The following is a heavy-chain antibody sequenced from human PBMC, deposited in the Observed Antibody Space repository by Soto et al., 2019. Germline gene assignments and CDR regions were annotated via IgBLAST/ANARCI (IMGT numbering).Heavy chain of an antibody. CDR2: IIPIFGTA. CDR3: AGAHCSSTSCYNWFDP. D-gene: IGHD2-2*01. J-gene: IGHJ5*02. Sequence: GASVKVSCKASGYTFTSYGISWVRQAPGQGLEWMGGIIPIFGTANYAQKFQGRVTITADESTSTAYMELSSLRSEDTAVYYCAGAHCSSTSCYNWFDPWGQGTLVTVSS. CDR1: GYTFTSYG. V-gene: IGHV1-69*13.